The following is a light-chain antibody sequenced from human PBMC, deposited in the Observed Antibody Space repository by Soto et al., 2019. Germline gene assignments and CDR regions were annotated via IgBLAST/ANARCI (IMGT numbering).Light chain of an antibody. V-gene: IGKV3-15*01. J-gene: IGKJ5*01. CDR2: DTS. CDR3: QQYDNKPPIT. Sequence: EIVMTQSPATLSVSPGERATLSCRASQSVSTKLAWYQQKPGQAPRLLIYDTSTRATGIPDRFRGSGSGTEFTLTISSLQSEDFAVYHCQQYDNKPPITVGQGIRLEIK. CDR1: QSVSTK.